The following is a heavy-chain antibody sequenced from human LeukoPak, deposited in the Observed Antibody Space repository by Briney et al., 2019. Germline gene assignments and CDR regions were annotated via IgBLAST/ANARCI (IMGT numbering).Heavy chain of an antibody. CDR3: ARDTGISTVAPYYFDY. Sequence: GGSLRLSCAASGFTFSDYSFNWVRQAPGEGLEWVSSISNTGTYIYYADSVKGRFTISRDNAKNSLYLQMNSLRAEDTAVYYCARDTGISTVAPYYFDYWGQGTLVTVSS. J-gene: IGHJ4*02. V-gene: IGHV3-21*01. D-gene: IGHD4-23*01. CDR1: GFTFSDYS. CDR2: ISNTGTYI.